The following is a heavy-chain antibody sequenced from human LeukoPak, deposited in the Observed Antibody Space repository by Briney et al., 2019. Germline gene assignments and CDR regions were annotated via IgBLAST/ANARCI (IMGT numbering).Heavy chain of an antibody. V-gene: IGHV4-59*01. CDR3: ARYVWGSYPTFEDY. CDR2: IYYSGST. D-gene: IGHD3-16*02. Sequence: PGGSLRLSCAASGFTFSSYAISWIRQPPGKGLEWIGYIYYSGSTNYNPSLKSRVTISVDTSKNQFSLKLSSVTAADTAVYYCARYVWGSYPTFEDYWGQGTLVTVSS. CDR1: GFTFSSYA. J-gene: IGHJ4*02.